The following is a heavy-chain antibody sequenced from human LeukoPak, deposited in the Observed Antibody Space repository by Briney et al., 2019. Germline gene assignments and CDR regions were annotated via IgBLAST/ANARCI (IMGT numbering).Heavy chain of an antibody. CDR1: GYTFTSYY. D-gene: IGHD3-10*01. J-gene: IGHJ4*02. V-gene: IGHV1-46*01. CDR2: INHSGGST. Sequence: ASVKVSCKASGYTFTSYYMHWVRQAPGQGLEWMGIINHSGGSTSYAQKFQGRVTMTRDTSTSTVYMELSSLRSEDTAVYYCARCYYYGSGSSPLDYWGQGTLVTVSS. CDR3: ARCYYYGSGSSPLDY.